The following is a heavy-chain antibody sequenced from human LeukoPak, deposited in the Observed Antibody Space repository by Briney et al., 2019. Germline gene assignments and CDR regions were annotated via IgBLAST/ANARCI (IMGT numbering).Heavy chain of an antibody. V-gene: IGHV1-18*01. CDR3: ARSDVLRYFDWLGPPGGWFDP. CDR1: GYTFTSYG. CDR2: ISAYNGNT. J-gene: IGHJ5*02. D-gene: IGHD3-9*01. Sequence: ASVKVSCKASGYTFTSYGISWVRQAPGQGLEWMGWISAYNGNTNYAQKLQGRVTMTTDTSTSTAYMELRSLRSDDTAVYYCARSDVLRYFDWLGPPGGWFDPWGQGTLVTVSS.